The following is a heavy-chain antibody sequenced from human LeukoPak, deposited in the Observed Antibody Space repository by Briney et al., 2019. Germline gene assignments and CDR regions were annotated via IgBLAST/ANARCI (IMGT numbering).Heavy chain of an antibody. CDR3: AISANGGNSFWNY. D-gene: IGHD4-23*01. J-gene: IGHJ4*02. V-gene: IGHV3-11*01. CDR1: GFTFSDYY. Sequence: GGSLRLSCAGSGFTFSDYYMTWIRQAPGKGLEWVSYISGSGTNIDYADSVKGRFTISRDNAKNSVYLQMNSLRAEDTAVYYCAISANGGNSFWNYWGQGTLVTVSS. CDR2: ISGSGTNI.